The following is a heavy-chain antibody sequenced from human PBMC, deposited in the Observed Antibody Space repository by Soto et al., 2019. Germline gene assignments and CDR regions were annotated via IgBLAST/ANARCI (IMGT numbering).Heavy chain of an antibody. CDR2: ISYDGSNK. D-gene: IGHD5-12*01. Sequence: QVQLVESGGGVVQPGRSLRLSCAASGFTFSSYALHWVRQAPGKGLEWVAVISYDGSNKYYADSVKGRFTISRDNSKNTLYLQMNSLRAEDTAVYYCARGGRLRHFAYWGQGTLVTVSS. V-gene: IGHV3-30-3*01. CDR1: GFTFSSYA. CDR3: ARGGRLRHFAY. J-gene: IGHJ4*02.